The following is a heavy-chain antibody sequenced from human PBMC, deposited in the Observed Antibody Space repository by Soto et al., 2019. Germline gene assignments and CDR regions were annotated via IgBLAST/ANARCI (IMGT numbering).Heavy chain of an antibody. J-gene: IGHJ6*03. CDR2: INDSGTM. CDR1: GGSFTGYQ. D-gene: IGHD3-10*01. Sequence: QVPLPQLGAGLLKPSETPSLPCAVYGGSFTGYQWTWIRQTPGKGLEWIGEINDSGTMNYNPSLKSPATILVDTAMKQICLQLGSLAAAHAAVYYCATVLILLIGELSRRAGYFYYTDLWAKGIPATVPS. V-gene: IGHV4-34*01. CDR3: ATVLILLIGELSRRAGYFYYTDL.